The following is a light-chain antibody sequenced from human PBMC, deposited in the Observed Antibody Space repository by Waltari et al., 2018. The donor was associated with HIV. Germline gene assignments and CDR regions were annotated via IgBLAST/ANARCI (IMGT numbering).Light chain of an antibody. Sequence: FFLTQPHPLSESPGKPVPIPCTRQRCRLASHYLQWYQQRPGSAPTTVIYEHNQRPSGVSDRFSGSIDTSSNSASLTISGLKTEDEADYYCQSYDNNNVIFGGGTKLTVL. J-gene: IGLJ2*01. CDR2: EHN. V-gene: IGLV6-57*03. CDR3: QSYDNNNVI. CDR1: RCRLASHY.